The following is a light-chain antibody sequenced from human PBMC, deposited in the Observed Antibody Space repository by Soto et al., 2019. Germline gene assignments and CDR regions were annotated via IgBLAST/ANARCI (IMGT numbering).Light chain of an antibody. CDR1: QSVNSN. CDR2: GAS. J-gene: IGKJ1*01. V-gene: IGKV3-15*01. Sequence: EILLTQSPATLSVSPGERGTLHCRASQSVNSNLGWYQQINGQAPRILIYGASTRDTGIPTRFSGSGSGTEFTLPLSRLQAEDFEVYYCQQYANWLRTFGQGTKVDIK. CDR3: QQYANWLRT.